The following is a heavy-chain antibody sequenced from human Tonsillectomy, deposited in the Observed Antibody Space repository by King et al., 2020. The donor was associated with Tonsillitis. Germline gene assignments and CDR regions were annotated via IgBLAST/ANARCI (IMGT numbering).Heavy chain of an antibody. Sequence: VQLVESGGGVVQPGRSLRLSCAASGFTFSSYAMHWVRQAPGQGLEWVAGISYDGSNKYYIDSVKGRFTISRDDSKNTLYLQMNSLRAEDTAVYYCAKEEIGFDYWGQGTLVTVSS. V-gene: IGHV3-30*18. J-gene: IGHJ4*02. CDR1: GFTFSSYA. CDR2: ISYDGSNK. CDR3: AKEEIGFDY.